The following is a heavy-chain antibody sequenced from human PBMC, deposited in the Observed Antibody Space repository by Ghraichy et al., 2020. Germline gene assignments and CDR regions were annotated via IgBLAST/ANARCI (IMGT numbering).Heavy chain of an antibody. D-gene: IGHD6-19*01. CDR3: ATVAGYYYGMDV. V-gene: IGHV1-24*01. J-gene: IGHJ6*02. CDR2: FDPEDGET. Sequence: AAVKVSCKVSGYTLTELSMHWVRQAPGKGLEWMGGFDPEDGETIYAQKFQGRVTMTEDTSTDTAYMELSSLRSEETAVYYCATVAGYYYGMDVWGQGTTVTVSS. CDR1: GYTLTELS.